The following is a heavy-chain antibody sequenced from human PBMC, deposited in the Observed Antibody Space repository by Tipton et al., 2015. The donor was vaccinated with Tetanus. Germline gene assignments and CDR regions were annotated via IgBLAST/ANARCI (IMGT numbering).Heavy chain of an antibody. Sequence: TLSLTCTASGGSISSSSYYWGWIRQPPGKGLEWIGSIYYSGSTYYNPSLKSRVTISVDTSKNQFSLKLSSVTAADTAVYYCARLEVMSTMVRGALDYWGQGTLVTVSS. J-gene: IGHJ4*02. CDR3: ARLEVMSTMVRGALDY. D-gene: IGHD3-10*01. V-gene: IGHV4-39*01. CDR2: IYYSGST. CDR1: GGSISSSSYY.